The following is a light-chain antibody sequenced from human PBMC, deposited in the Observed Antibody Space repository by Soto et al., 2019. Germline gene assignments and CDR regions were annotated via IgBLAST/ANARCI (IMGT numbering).Light chain of an antibody. J-gene: IGKJ5*01. Sequence: DIQMTQSPSTLSSSVGDRVTITCRASQSISSWLAWYQQKPGKAPKLLIYAASTLQSGVPSRFSGSGSGTDFTLTISSLQPEDIATYYCQQYENLPTFGQGTRLEIK. CDR2: AAS. CDR1: QSISSW. CDR3: QQYENLPT. V-gene: IGKV1-5*01.